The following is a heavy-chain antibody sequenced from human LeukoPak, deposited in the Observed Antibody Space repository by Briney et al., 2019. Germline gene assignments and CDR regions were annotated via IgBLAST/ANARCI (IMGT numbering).Heavy chain of an antibody. V-gene: IGHV4-4*07. J-gene: IGHJ3*02. CDR3: ASYLRLSSPTSDAFDI. D-gene: IGHD6-13*01. CDR2: IYTSGST. Sequence: SETLSLTCTVSGGSISSYYWSWIRQPAGKGLEWIGRIYTSGSTNYNPSLKSRVTMSVDTSKDQFSLKLSSVTAADTAVYYCASYLRLSSPTSDAFDIWGQGTMVTVSS. CDR1: GGSISSYY.